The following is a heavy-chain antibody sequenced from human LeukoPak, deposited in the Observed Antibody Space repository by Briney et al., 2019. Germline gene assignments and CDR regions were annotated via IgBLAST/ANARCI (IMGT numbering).Heavy chain of an antibody. Sequence: ASVTVSCKASGGTFSSYAISWVRQAPGQGLEWMGGIIPIFGTANYAQKFQGRVTITADESTSTAYMELSSLRSEDTAVYYCARVGASSGYYPIWGQGTLVTVSS. D-gene: IGHD3-22*01. CDR1: GGTFSSYA. V-gene: IGHV1-69*13. J-gene: IGHJ4*02. CDR2: IIPIFGTA. CDR3: ARVGASSGYYPI.